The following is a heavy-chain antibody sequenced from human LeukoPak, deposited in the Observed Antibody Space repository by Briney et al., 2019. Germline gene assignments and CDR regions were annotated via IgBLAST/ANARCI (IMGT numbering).Heavy chain of an antibody. CDR1: GFSFSTTW. V-gene: IGHV3-74*01. D-gene: IGHD1-26*01. J-gene: IGHJ4*02. Sequence: PGGSLRLSCAASGFSFSTTWMNWVRQVPGKGLVSVSRITSDGRNTVYADSVEGRFTISRDNAKNTVYLQMDSLRDEDTAVYYCTRDWYYTTDYWGQGTLVTVSS. CDR3: TRDWYYTTDY. CDR2: ITSDGRNT.